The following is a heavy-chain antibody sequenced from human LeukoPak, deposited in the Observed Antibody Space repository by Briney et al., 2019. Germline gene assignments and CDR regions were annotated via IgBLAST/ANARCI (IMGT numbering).Heavy chain of an antibody. Sequence: PGGSLRLSCAASGFTFSNHAMSWVRQAPGKGLEWGSTISGSDGNTYYVDSVKGRFTVSRDNSKNTLYLQMTSLRAEDTAIYYCAKAVTTLIVVPGRYWGQGTLVTVSS. CDR1: GFTFSNHA. J-gene: IGHJ4*02. V-gene: IGHV3-23*01. CDR3: AKAVTTLIVVPGRY. CDR2: ISGSDGNT. D-gene: IGHD3-22*01.